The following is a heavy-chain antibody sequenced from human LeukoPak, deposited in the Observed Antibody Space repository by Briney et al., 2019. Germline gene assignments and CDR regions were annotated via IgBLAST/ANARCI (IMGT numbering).Heavy chain of an antibody. CDR1: GFTFSSYS. Sequence: GGSLRLSCAASGFTFSSYSMNWVRQAPGKGLGWVSYIISSSSTIYYADSVKGRFTISRDNAKNSLYLQMNSLRDEDTAVYYCARSVRHNWDNAFDIWGQGTMVTVSS. CDR2: IISSSSTI. V-gene: IGHV3-48*02. CDR3: ARSVRHNWDNAFDI. J-gene: IGHJ3*02. D-gene: IGHD1/OR15-1a*01.